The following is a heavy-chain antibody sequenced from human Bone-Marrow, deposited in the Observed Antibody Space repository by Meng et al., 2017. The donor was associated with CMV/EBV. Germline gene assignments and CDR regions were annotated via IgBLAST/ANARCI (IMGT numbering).Heavy chain of an antibody. V-gene: IGHV3-9*03. J-gene: IGHJ3*02. CDR2: ISWNSGSI. D-gene: IGHD5-18*01. Sequence: SLKISWAASGFTFDDYAMHWVRQAPGKGLERVSGISWNSGSIDYADSVKGRFTISRDNAKKTLYLRMNSLRVEDMALYYCAKDMGYSYGYGAFDIWGQGTMVTVSS. CDR3: AKDMGYSYGYGAFDI. CDR1: GFTFDDYA.